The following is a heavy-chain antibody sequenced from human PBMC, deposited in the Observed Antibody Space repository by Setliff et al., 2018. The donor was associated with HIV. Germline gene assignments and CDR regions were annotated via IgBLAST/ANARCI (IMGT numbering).Heavy chain of an antibody. J-gene: IGHJ4*02. D-gene: IGHD3-22*01. CDR2: IRSKTFGGTA. CDR1: GFMFGDYL. Sequence: GGSLRLSCTASGFMFGDYLMRWVRQAPGKGLEWIGFIRSKTFGGTAEYAASVKGRFTISRDDSISVAYLQINSLKTEDTAVYYCTTDLNYDSSNKENYFDSWGQGTLVTVSS. V-gene: IGHV3-49*04. CDR3: TTDLNYDSSNKENYFDS.